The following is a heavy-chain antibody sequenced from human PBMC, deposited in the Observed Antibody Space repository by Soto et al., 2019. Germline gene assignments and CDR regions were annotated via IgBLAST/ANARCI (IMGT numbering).Heavy chain of an antibody. CDR1: GFTFSSYA. CDR3: ARDSTGTTDTGAFDI. V-gene: IGHV3-30-3*01. J-gene: IGHJ3*02. D-gene: IGHD1-7*01. Sequence: GGSLRLSCAASGFTFSSYAMHWVRQAPGKGLEWVAVISYDGSNKYYADSVKGRFTISRDNSKNTLYLQMNSLRAEDTAVYYCARDSTGTTDTGAFDIWGQGTMVTVSS. CDR2: ISYDGSNK.